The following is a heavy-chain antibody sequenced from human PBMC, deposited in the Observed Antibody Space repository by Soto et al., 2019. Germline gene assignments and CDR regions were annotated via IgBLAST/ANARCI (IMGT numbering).Heavy chain of an antibody. J-gene: IGHJ6*02. D-gene: IGHD1-1*01. CDR1: GYTFASYD. CDR2: MSPNSGAT. CDR3: ARGVDAGVDV. Sequence: QVQLVQSGAEVTKPGASVKVSCKASGYTFASYDINWVRQATGQGLEWMGWMSPNSGATGYAQKFQGKFTMTRDTSISTAYMELSNLRSEDTAIYYCARGVDAGVDVWGQGTTVTVSS. V-gene: IGHV1-8*01.